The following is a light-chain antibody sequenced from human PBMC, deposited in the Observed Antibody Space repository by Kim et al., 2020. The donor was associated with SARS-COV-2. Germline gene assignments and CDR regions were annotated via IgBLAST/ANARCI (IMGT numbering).Light chain of an antibody. CDR1: STDVGGTT. CDR3: AAWDDSLNGWV. J-gene: IGLJ2*01. CDR2: HED. Sequence: GQTVTISCTGSSTDVGGTTENWYQEHPGTAPNHLIYHEDRRPSGVPDGFSGSKSGASASLVISGLQSEEEAEDYCAAWDDSLNGWVFGGGTQLTVL. V-gene: IGLV1-44*01.